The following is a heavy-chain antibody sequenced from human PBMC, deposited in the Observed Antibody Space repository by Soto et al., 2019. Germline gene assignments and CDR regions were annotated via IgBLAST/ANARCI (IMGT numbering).Heavy chain of an antibody. Sequence: QVQLVQSGAEVKKPGSSVKVSCKAPGGTFSSYAISWVRQAPGQGLEWMGGIIPIFGTAKYAQKFQGRVTITADEYTSKGYMELSSMRSEDTAVDYCARSQGGSSSLDIYYYYYYGMDVWGQGTTVTVSS. J-gene: IGHJ6*02. CDR2: IIPIFGTA. CDR3: ARSQGGSSSLDIYYYYYYGMDV. D-gene: IGHD2-15*01. CDR1: GGTFSSYA. V-gene: IGHV1-69*01.